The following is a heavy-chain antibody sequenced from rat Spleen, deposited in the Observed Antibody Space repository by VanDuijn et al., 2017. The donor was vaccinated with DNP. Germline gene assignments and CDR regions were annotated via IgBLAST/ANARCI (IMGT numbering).Heavy chain of an antibody. Sequence: EVQLVESGGGLVQPGRSLKLSCVASGFTFNKYWMTWIRQVPGKGLEWVAAITSSGGSTYYPDSVKGRFTISRDNAKNTLYLQINSLRSEDTATYYCARGSDGVWLAYWGQGTLVTVSS. CDR1: GFTFNKYW. J-gene: IGHJ3*01. D-gene: IGHD4-3*01. CDR2: ITSSGGST. V-gene: IGHV5-31*01. CDR3: ARGSDGVWLAY.